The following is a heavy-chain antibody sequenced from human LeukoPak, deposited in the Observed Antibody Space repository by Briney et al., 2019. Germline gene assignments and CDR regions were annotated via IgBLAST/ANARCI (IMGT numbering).Heavy chain of an antibody. CDR3: ARARLEYYYDSSGANDY. V-gene: IGHV1-8*01. Sequence: ASVKVSCKPSGYTFTSYDINWVRQATGQGLEWMGWMNPNSGNTGYAQKFQGRVTMTRNASISTAYMELSSPRSEDTAVYYCARARLEYYYDSSGANDYWGQGTLVTVSS. J-gene: IGHJ4*02. D-gene: IGHD3-22*01. CDR2: MNPNSGNT. CDR1: GYTFTSYD.